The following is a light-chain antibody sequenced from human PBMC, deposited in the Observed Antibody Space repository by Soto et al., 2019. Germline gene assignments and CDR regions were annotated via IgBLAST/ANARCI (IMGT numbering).Light chain of an antibody. Sequence: DIQMNQSPYSLSASVGARVTITCRASQGISNYLAWYQQKQGKVPKLLIYAASTLHSVVPSRFSGSGAGPDFTLTISSLQPEDVAKYYCQKYNSAPFTFGPGTKGDI. CDR3: QKYNSAPFT. J-gene: IGKJ3*01. V-gene: IGKV1-27*01. CDR1: QGISNY. CDR2: AAS.